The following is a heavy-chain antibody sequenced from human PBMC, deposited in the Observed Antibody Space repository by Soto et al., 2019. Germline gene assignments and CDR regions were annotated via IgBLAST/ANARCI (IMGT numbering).Heavy chain of an antibody. V-gene: IGHV5-51*01. J-gene: IGHJ4*02. CDR1: GYNFAGYW. D-gene: IGHD3-3*01. CDR2: IYPSDSDT. Sequence: EVQLVQSGAEVKKPGESLKISCKGSGYNFAGYWIAWVRQMPGKGLDLMGIIYPSDSDTRYRPSFQGQATISADKSISSAYLQWRSLRASDPAMYYCARGGVSTRTFDYLGQGTPVTVSS. CDR3: ARGGVSTRTFDY.